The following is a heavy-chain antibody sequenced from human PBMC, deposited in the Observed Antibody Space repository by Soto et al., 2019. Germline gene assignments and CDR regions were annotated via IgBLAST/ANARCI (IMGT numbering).Heavy chain of an antibody. CDR3: ARARMYSGAYHDY. J-gene: IGHJ4*02. CDR2: ITPYNGNA. D-gene: IGHD1-26*01. V-gene: IGHV1-18*04. Sequence: QVQLVQSGAEVENPGASVKVSCKASGYTFSNFGINWVRQAPGQGLEWMGWITPYNGNANYAKKYQDRLTVTTDTSTNTAYLELRSLRSDDTAVYFCARARMYSGAYHDYWGQGTLVTVSS. CDR1: GYTFSNFG.